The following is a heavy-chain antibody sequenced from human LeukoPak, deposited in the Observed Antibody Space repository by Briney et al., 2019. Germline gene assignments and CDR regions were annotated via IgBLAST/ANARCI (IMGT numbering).Heavy chain of an antibody. CDR1: GGTFSSYA. J-gene: IGHJ4*02. CDR2: IIPIFGTA. V-gene: IGHV1-69*05. CDR3: ARGGDLGTLDY. Sequence: SVKVSCKASGGTFSSYAISWVRQAPGQGLEWMGGIIPIFGTANYAQKFQGRVTMTRDTSISTAYMELSRLRSDDTAVYYCARGGDLGTLDYWGQGTLVTVSS. D-gene: IGHD3-16*01.